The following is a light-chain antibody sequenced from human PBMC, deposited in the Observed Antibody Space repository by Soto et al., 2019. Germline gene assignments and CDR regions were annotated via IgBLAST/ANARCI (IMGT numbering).Light chain of an antibody. CDR2: EVS. CDR3: SSYTSSSTLYV. J-gene: IGLJ1*01. V-gene: IGLV2-14*01. CDR1: SSDAGGYNY. Sequence: QSALTQPASVSGSPGQSITISCTGTSSDAGGYNYVSWYQQHPGKAPKLMIYEVSNRPSGVSNRFSGYKSGNTASLTISGLQAEDEAEYYCSSYTSSSTLYVFGTGTQLTVL.